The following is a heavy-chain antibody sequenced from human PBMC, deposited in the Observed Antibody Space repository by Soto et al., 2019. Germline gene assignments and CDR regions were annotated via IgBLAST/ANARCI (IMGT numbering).Heavy chain of an antibody. J-gene: IGHJ4*02. V-gene: IGHV6-1*01. Sequence: SHTLSLTCAISAHSVSSTSAAWSWIRQSPSRGLEWLGRTYCRSKWYSDYAVSVKSRITIIPDTSKNQFSLQLNSVTPEDTAVYYCARGSYYSGWVWGQGTLVTV. D-gene: IGHD6-19*01. CDR1: AHSVSSTSAA. CDR2: TYCRSKWYS. CDR3: ARGSYYSGWV.